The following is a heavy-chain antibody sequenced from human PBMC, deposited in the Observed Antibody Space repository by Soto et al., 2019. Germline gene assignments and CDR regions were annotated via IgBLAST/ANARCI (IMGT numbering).Heavy chain of an antibody. CDR2: INHSGST. CDR3: ARGSIFMVRGVPYHYGMDV. CDR1: GGSFSGYY. Sequence: SETLSLTCTVYGGSFSGYYWSWIRQPPGKGLEWIGEINHSGSTNYNPSLKSRVTISVDTSKNQFSLKLSSVTAADTAVYYCARGSIFMVRGVPYHYGMDVWGQGTTVTVSS. V-gene: IGHV4-34*01. J-gene: IGHJ6*02. D-gene: IGHD3-10*01.